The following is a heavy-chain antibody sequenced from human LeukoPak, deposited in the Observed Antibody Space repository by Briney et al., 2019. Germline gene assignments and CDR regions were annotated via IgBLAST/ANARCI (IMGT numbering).Heavy chain of an antibody. CDR3: ASRRELWVCYYYRDV. CDR1: GGTFSSYA. J-gene: IGHJ6*03. D-gene: IGHD5-18*01. V-gene: IGHV1-69*05. CDR2: IIPIFGTA. Sequence: ASVKVSCKASGGTFSSYAISWVRQAPGQGLEWMGRIIPIFGTANYAQKFQGRVTITTDESTSTAYMELSSLRSEDTAVYYCASRRELWVCYYYRDVWGKGTTVSVSS.